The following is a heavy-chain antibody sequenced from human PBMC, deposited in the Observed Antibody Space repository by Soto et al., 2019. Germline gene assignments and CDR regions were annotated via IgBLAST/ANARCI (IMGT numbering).Heavy chain of an antibody. Sequence: QVQLVQSGAEVKKAGASVKVSCKASGYTFTNFAMHWVRQAPGQSLEWMGWINAGNGNTKYSQKFQGRASVTRDTSASTANMELSSLRSEDTTMYYCARGPKSGHYFLSVVDYWGQGTLVTVSS. J-gene: IGHJ4*02. V-gene: IGHV1-3*01. D-gene: IGHD1-26*01. CDR3: ARGPKSGHYFLSVVDY. CDR1: GYTFTNFA. CDR2: INAGNGNT.